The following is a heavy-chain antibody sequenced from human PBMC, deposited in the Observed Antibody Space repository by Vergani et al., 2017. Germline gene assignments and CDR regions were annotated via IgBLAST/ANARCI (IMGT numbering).Heavy chain of an antibody. CDR1: GGSISSGGYY. V-gene: IGHV4-31*03. Sequence: QVQLQQWGAGLLKPSQTLSLTCTVSGGSISSGGYYWSWIRQHPGKGLEWIGYIYYSGSTYYNPSLKSRVTISVDTSKNQFSLKLSSVTAADTAVYYCAREGGTAMVDYWGQGTLVTVSS. CDR2: IYYSGST. CDR3: AREGGTAMVDY. J-gene: IGHJ4*02. D-gene: IGHD5-18*01.